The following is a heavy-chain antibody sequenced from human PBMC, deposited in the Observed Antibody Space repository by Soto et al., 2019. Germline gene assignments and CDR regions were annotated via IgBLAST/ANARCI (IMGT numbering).Heavy chain of an antibody. Sequence: GESLKISCKGSGYSFTSYWIGWVRQMPGKGLEWMGIIYPGDFDTRYSPSFQGQVTISVDKSITTAYLQWSSLKASDTAMYYCAKLPYGAASGNKYYFDYWGQGTLVTVSS. V-gene: IGHV5-51*01. CDR3: AKLPYGAASGNKYYFDY. CDR2: IYPGDFDT. CDR1: GYSFTSYW. D-gene: IGHD6-13*01. J-gene: IGHJ4*02.